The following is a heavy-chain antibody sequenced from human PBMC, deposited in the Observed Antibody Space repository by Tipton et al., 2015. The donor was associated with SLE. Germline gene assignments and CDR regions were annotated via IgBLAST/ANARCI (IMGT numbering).Heavy chain of an antibody. CDR1: GGSITSNTHF. CDR2: IYYSGNT. CDR3: ARGGVGGYDYFDY. D-gene: IGHD5-12*01. V-gene: IGHV4-39*07. J-gene: IGHJ4*02. Sequence: TLSLTCTVSGGSITSNTHFWGWIRQPPGKGLEWIGSIYYSGNTYYNPSLKSRVTISMDTSKNQFSLKLTSVTAADTAVYYCARGGVGGYDYFDYWGQGTLVTVSS.